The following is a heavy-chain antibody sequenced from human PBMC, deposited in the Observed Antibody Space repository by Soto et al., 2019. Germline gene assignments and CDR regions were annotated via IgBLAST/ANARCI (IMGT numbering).Heavy chain of an antibody. CDR2: IIPIFGTA. D-gene: IGHD4-17*01. Sequence: QVQLVQSGAEVKKPGSSVKVSCKASGGTFSSYAISWVRQAPGQGLEWMGGIIPIFGTANYAQKFQGRVTITADESTSTAYMELSSLRSEDTAGYYCARAGAYYGDYHGGWFDPWGQGTLVTVSS. V-gene: IGHV1-69*01. CDR3: ARAGAYYGDYHGGWFDP. J-gene: IGHJ5*02. CDR1: GGTFSSYA.